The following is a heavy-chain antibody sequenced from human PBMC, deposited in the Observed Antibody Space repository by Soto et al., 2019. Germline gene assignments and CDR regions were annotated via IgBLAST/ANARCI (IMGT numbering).Heavy chain of an antibody. Sequence: PSETLSLTCSASGGSISRYYWSWIRQPPGKGLEWIGYAYYSGDTGYNPSLKSRVTMAVDTSKSQVSLKLSSVTAADTAVYYCARDRSTYGGGGTGEVKENWFDPWGQGALVTVSS. D-gene: IGHD2-8*01. CDR1: GGSISRYY. CDR2: AYYSGDT. CDR3: ARDRSTYGGGGTGEVKENWFDP. J-gene: IGHJ5*02. V-gene: IGHV4-59*01.